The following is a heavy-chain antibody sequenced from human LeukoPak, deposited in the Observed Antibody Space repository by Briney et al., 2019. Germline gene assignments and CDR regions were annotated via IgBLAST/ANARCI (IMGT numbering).Heavy chain of an antibody. V-gene: IGHV1-2*02. CDR2: INPNSGGT. D-gene: IGHD6-19*01. CDR3: ATSSGWKSNIDY. Sequence: ASVKVSCKASGYTFNGYYIHWVRQAPGQGLEWMGWINPNSGGTNYAQKFQGRVTMTRDTSISTAYMELSRLRSDDTAVFYCATSSGWKSNIDYWGQGTLVTVSS. CDR1: GYTFNGYY. J-gene: IGHJ4*02.